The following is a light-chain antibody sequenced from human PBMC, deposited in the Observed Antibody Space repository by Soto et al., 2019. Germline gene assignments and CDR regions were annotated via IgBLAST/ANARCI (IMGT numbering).Light chain of an antibody. V-gene: IGKV3-20*01. CDR1: QTVIGNF. CDR3: QIYNSSPWT. Sequence: EIVLTQSPGTLSLPPGETATLSCRASQTVIGNFLAWYQQRPGQAPRLLFYGASTRAAGSPARFSGSGSGTDFTLTISRLEPEDFAFYYCQIYNSSPWTFGQGTRVEVK. J-gene: IGKJ1*01. CDR2: GAS.